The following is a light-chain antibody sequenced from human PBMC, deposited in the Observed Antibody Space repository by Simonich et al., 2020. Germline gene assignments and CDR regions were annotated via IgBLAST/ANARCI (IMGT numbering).Light chain of an antibody. V-gene: IGLV2-14*01. CDR2: DVS. CDR1: RSDVGGYNY. CDR3: SSYTSGSTWV. Sequence: QSALTQPASVSGSPGQSITISCTGTRSDVGGYNYVSWYQQHPGKAPKLMIYDVSKRPSGVSNRFSGSKSGNTASLTISGLQAEDEADYYCSSYTSGSTWVFGGGTKLTVL. J-gene: IGLJ3*02.